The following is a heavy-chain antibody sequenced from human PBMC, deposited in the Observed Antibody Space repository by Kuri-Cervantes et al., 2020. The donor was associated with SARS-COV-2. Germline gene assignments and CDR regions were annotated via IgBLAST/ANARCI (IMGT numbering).Heavy chain of an antibody. CDR2: ISHDGSKK. Sequence: GGSLRLSCAASGFTFSSYGMHWVRQAPGKGLEWVAVISHDGSKKYYADSVKGRFTISRDNSKNTLYLQMNSLRPEDTAVYYCARYSSSWSYYWGQGTLVTVSS. CDR3: ARYSSSWSYY. J-gene: IGHJ4*02. V-gene: IGHV3-30*03. D-gene: IGHD6-13*01. CDR1: GFTFSSYG.